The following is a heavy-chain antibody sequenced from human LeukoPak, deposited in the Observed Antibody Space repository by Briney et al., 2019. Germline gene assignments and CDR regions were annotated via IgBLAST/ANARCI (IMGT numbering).Heavy chain of an antibody. Sequence: GGSLRLSCGASGFTFSDYYMSWIRQAPGKGLEWVSYISSSGSTIYYADSVKGRFTISRDNAKSSLYLQMNSLRAEDTAVYYCARYNPAFFGERLCDYWGQGTLVTVSS. CDR2: ISSSGSTI. CDR1: GFTFSDYY. V-gene: IGHV3-11*01. J-gene: IGHJ4*02. CDR3: ARYNPAFFGERLCDY. D-gene: IGHD1-1*01.